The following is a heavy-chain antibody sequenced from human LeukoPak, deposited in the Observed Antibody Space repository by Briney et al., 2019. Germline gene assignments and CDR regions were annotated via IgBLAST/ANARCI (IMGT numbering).Heavy chain of an antibody. CDR3: ARDVIAARLNY. V-gene: IGHV3-21*01. CDR2: ISSSSSYI. Sequence: GGSLSLSCAASGFTFNSYSMNWVRQAPGKGLEWVSSISSSSSYIYYADSVKGRFTISRDNAKNSLYLQMNSLRAEDTAVYYCARDVIAARLNYWGQGTLVTVSS. J-gene: IGHJ4*02. D-gene: IGHD6-6*01. CDR1: GFTFNSYS.